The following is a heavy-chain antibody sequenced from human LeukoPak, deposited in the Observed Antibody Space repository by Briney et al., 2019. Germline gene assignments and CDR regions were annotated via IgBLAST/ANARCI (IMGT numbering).Heavy chain of an antibody. CDR2: LHYTGST. D-gene: IGHD2-2*01. J-gene: IGHJ4*02. V-gene: IGHV4-59*01. Sequence: SETLSLTRTVSGGSISSYYWNWIRQPPGKGLEWIGYLHYTGSTDYNPSLRSRVTMWVDASKKQLSLRMTSVTAADTAIYYCANQGSREVRGFDYWGLGTLVTVSS. CDR1: GGSISSYY. CDR3: ANQGSREVRGFDY.